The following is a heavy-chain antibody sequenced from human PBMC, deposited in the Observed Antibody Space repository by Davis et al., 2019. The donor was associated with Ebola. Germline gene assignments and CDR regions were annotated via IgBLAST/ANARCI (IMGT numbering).Heavy chain of an antibody. CDR2: INHSGST. CDR3: ARGFYFDY. V-gene: IGHV4-34*01. J-gene: IGHJ4*02. CDR1: GGSFSGYY. Sequence: SQTLSLTCAVYGGSFSGYYWSWIRQPPGKGLEWIGEINHSGSTNYNPSLKSRVTISVDTSKNQFSLKLSSVTAADTAVYYCARGFYFDYWGQGTLVTVSS.